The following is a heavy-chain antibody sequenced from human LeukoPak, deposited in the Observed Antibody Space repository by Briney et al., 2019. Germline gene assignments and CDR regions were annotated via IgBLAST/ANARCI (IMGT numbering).Heavy chain of an antibody. CDR3: ARERHGDYRFYAFDI. CDR1: GSSISSGGYY. Sequence: SQTLSLTCTVSGSSISSGGYYWSWIRQHPGTGLEWIGYIYYSGSTYYNPSLKSRVTISVDTSKNQFSLNLSSVTAADTAVYYCARERHGDYRFYAFDIWGQGTMVTVSS. D-gene: IGHD4-17*01. J-gene: IGHJ3*02. V-gene: IGHV4-31*03. CDR2: IYYSGST.